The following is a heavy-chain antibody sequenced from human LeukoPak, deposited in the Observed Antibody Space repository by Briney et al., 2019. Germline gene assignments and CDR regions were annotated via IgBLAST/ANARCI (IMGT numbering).Heavy chain of an antibody. CDR1: GYSFTSYW. Sequence: GESLKISCKGSGYSFTSYWIGWVRQMPGKGLECMGSSYPRDSDTRYSPSFQGQVTISADKSISTAYLQWSSLKASDTAMYYCARLITTAYYYDSSGYYNWFDPWGQGTLVTVSS. CDR2: SYPRDSDT. V-gene: IGHV5-51*01. J-gene: IGHJ5*02. D-gene: IGHD3-22*01. CDR3: ARLITTAYYYDSSGYYNWFDP.